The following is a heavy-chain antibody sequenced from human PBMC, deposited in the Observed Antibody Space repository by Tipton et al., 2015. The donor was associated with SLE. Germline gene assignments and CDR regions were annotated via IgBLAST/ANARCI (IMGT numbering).Heavy chain of an antibody. CDR1: GGSISSSSYY. V-gene: IGHV4-39*07. CDR2: IYYSGST. Sequence: TLSLTCTVSGGSISSSSYYWGWIRQPPGKGLEWIGSIYYSGSTYYNPSLKSRVTISVDTSKNQFSLKLRSVTAAETAVYYCARVGEPNHYDFWSGYHYWYFDLWGRGTLVTVYS. CDR3: ARVGEPNHYDFWSGYHYWYFDL. J-gene: IGHJ2*01. D-gene: IGHD3-3*01.